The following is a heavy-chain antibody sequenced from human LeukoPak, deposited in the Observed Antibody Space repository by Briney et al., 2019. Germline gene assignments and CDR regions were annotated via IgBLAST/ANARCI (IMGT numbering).Heavy chain of an antibody. D-gene: IGHD2-2*01. CDR2: INANNGDT. V-gene: IGHV1-2*02. CDR1: GYTFAGYY. CDR3: AKGLSTGWFDP. J-gene: IGHJ5*02. Sequence: ASMTVSCKASGYTFAGYYIHWVRQAPGQGLEWMGWINANNGDTNYAQKFQGRVTMTRDTSISTAYIDLSRLTSDDTAVYYCAKGLSTGWFDPWGQGSRVTVSS.